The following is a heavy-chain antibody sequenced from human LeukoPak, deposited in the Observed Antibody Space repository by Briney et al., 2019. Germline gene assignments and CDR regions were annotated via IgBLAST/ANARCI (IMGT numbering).Heavy chain of an antibody. CDR2: MNPNSGNT. CDR1: GYTFTSYD. J-gene: IGHJ4*02. V-gene: IGHV1-8*01. CDR3: ARSIAVAGTGDY. D-gene: IGHD6-19*01. Sequence: ASVTVSCKASGYTFTSYDINWVRQATGQGLEWMGWMNPNSGNTGYAQKLQGRVTMTTDTSTSTAYMELRSLRSDDTAVYYCARSIAVAGTGDYWGQGTLVTVSS.